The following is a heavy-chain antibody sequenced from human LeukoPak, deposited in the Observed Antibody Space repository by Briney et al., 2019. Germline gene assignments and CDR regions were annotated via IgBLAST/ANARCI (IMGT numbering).Heavy chain of an antibody. D-gene: IGHD6-19*01. CDR1: GFTFSTSW. V-gene: IGHV3-7*01. CDR3: ASGYYSGWYIPYY. J-gene: IGHJ4*02. CDR2: IKEDGSEK. Sequence: PGGSLRLSCAASGFTFSTSWMIWARQAPGKGLEWAANIKEDGSEKYYVDSVKGRFTISRDNAKNSLYLQMNSLRAEDTAVYYCASGYYSGWYIPYYWGQGTLVTVSS.